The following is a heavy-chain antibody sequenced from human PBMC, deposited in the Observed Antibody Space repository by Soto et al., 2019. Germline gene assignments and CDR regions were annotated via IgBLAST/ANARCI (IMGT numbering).Heavy chain of an antibody. V-gene: IGHV1-46*01. Sequence: QVQLVQSGAEVKKPGASVKISCKASQYTFANYYMHWVRQAPGQELEWVGVISPSGSGTTYAQKFEGRITMTRDTSTDTVYMEVSSLRSEDTAVFYCARRTDGGFFDWGQGTLVTVSS. CDR2: ISPSGSGT. CDR1: QYTFANYY. J-gene: IGHJ4*02. CDR3: ARRTDGGFFD.